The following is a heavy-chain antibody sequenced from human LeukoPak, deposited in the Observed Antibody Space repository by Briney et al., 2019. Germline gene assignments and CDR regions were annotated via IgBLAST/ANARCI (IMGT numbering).Heavy chain of an antibody. CDR2: ISYDGSNK. CDR1: GFTFSSYA. D-gene: IGHD5-18*01. V-gene: IGHV3-30-3*01. Sequence: GTSLRLSCVASGFTFSSYAMHWVRQAPGKGLEWVAVISYDGSNKYYADSVKGRFTISRDNSKNTLYLQMNSLRAEDTAVNYCARDRGDTAMVTPYYYYALDVWGQGTTVTVSS. CDR3: ARDRGDTAMVTPYYYYALDV. J-gene: IGHJ6*02.